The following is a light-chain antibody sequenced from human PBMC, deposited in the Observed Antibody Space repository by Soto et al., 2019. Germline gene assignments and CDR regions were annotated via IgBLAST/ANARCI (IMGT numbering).Light chain of an antibody. J-gene: IGKJ4*01. CDR1: QSVSSSS. Sequence: EIVLTQSPGTLSLSPGERATLSCRASQSVSSSSLAWYQQRRGQAPRLLIYDASNRATGIPARFSGSGSGTDFTLTISSLEPEDFAVYYCQQRSNWPPTFGGGTKVDIK. CDR2: DAS. CDR3: QQRSNWPPT. V-gene: IGKV3-11*01.